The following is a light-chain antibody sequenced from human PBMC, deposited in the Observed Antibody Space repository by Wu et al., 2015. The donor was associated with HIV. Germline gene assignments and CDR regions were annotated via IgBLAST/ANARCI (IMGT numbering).Light chain of an antibody. J-gene: IGKJ4*01. CDR1: QTITNTN. V-gene: IGKV3-20*01. CDR2: DTS. Sequence: EIVLTQSPGTLSVSPGERATLSCRASQTITNTNFAWYQQKRGQAPRLLIYDTSSRATGIPDRFSGSGSGTDFTLTISRLEPEDFAVYYCQQYGSSPRVTFGGGTKVEIK. CDR3: QQYGSSPRVT.